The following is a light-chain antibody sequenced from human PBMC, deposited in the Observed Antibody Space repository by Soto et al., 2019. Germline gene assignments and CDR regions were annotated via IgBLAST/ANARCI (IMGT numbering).Light chain of an antibody. J-gene: IGLJ1*01. V-gene: IGLV1-40*01. Sequence: QAVVTQSPSVSGAPGQRVTISCTGSSSNIGAGYDVHWYQQLPGTAPKLLIYGNSNRPSGVPDRFSGSKSGTSASLAITGLQAEDEADYYCQSYDSSLSGSDVFGTGTKVTVL. CDR2: GNS. CDR1: SSNIGAGYD. CDR3: QSYDSSLSGSDV.